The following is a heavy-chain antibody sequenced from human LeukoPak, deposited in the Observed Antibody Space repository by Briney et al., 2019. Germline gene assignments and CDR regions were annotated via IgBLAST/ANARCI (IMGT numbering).Heavy chain of an antibody. D-gene: IGHD2-8*01. CDR1: GFTFSSYG. V-gene: IGHV3-33*01. J-gene: IGHJ6*02. Sequence: PGGSLRLSCAASGFTFSSYGMHWVRQAPGKGLEWVAVIWYDESNKYYADSVKGRFTISRDNSKNTLYLQMNSLRAEDTAVYYCARGGYCTNGVCYYYYGMDVWGQGTTVTVSS. CDR2: IWYDESNK. CDR3: ARGGYCTNGVCYYYYGMDV.